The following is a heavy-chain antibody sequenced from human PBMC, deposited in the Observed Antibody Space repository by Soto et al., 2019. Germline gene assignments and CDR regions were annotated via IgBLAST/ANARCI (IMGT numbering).Heavy chain of an antibody. D-gene: IGHD2-8*01. CDR3: ARDTYCTNGVCSYYYYYYMVV. V-gene: IGHV3-11*01. CDR1: GFTFSDYY. CDR2: ISSSGSTI. Sequence: PGGSLRLSCAASGFTFSDYYMSWIRQAPGKGLEWVSYISSSGSTIYYADSVKGRFTISRDNAKNSLYLQMNSLRAEDTAVYYCARDTYCTNGVCSYYYYYYMVVWGKGTTVTVSS. J-gene: IGHJ6*03.